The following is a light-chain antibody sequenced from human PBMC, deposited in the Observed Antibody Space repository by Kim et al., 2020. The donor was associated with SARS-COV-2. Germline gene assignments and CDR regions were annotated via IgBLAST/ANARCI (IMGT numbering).Light chain of an antibody. CDR2: KAS. Sequence: DIQMTQSPSTLSASVGDTVTITCRASQSISDWLAWYQQKPGKGPKVLIYKASSLESGVPPRFTGSGSGTEFTLTIYSLQPDDFATYCCQQYNTDVYTFGQGTKLEI. V-gene: IGKV1-5*03. CDR1: QSISDW. J-gene: IGKJ2*01. CDR3: QQYNTDVYT.